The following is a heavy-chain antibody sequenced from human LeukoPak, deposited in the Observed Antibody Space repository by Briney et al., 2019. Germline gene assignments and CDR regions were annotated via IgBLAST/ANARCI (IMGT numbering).Heavy chain of an antibody. CDR1: GFTFSTYT. CDR2: ISSSGSTI. V-gene: IGHV3-48*04. D-gene: IGHD1-26*01. CDR3: ARLQWELLVFDY. J-gene: IGHJ4*02. Sequence: GGSLRLSCAASGFTFSTYTMNWVRQAPGKGLEWVSYISSSGSTIYYADSVKGRFTISRDNAKNSLYLQMNSLRAEDTAVYYCARLQWELLVFDYWGQGTLVTVSS.